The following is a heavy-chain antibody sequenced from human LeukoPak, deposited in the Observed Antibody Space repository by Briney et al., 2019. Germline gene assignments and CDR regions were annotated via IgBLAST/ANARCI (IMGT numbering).Heavy chain of an antibody. D-gene: IGHD2-15*01. V-gene: IGHV3-74*01. CDR2: INSDGRST. CDR3: ARDQLYCSGGICYFDY. CDR1: GFTFSSYW. Sequence: PGGSLRLSCAASGFTFSSYWMHWVRQAPGKGLVWVSRINSDGRSTSSADSVKGRFTISRDNAKNTLYLHMNSLRTEDTAVYYCARDQLYCSGGICYFDYWGQGTLVTVSS. J-gene: IGHJ4*02.